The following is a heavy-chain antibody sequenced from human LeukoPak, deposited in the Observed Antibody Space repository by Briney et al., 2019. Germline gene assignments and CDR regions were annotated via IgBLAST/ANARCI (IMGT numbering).Heavy chain of an antibody. V-gene: IGHV3-30*04. CDR3: AKDGYYYDSSGYYTDY. J-gene: IGHJ4*02. CDR2: ISYDGSNK. D-gene: IGHD3-22*01. Sequence: GGSLRLSCAASGFTFISYAIHWVRQAPGKGLEWVAVISYDGSNKYYADSVKGRFTISRDNSKNTLYLQMNSLRAEDTAVYYCAKDGYYYDSSGYYTDYWGQGTLVTVSS. CDR1: GFTFISYA.